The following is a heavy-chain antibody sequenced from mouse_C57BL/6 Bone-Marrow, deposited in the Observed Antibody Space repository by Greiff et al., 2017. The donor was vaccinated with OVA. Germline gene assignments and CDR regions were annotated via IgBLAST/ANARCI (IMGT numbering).Heavy chain of an antibody. V-gene: IGHV1-64*01. CDR1: GYTFTSYW. D-gene: IGHD1-1*01. CDR2: IHPTSGST. Sequence: VQLQQPGAELVKPGASVKLSCKASGYTFTSYWMHWVKQRPGQGLEWIGMIHPTSGSTNYNEKFKSKATLTVDKSSSTAYMQLSSLTSEDSAVYYCASLLRYPDWYFDVWGTGTTVTVSS. CDR3: ASLLRYPDWYFDV. J-gene: IGHJ1*03.